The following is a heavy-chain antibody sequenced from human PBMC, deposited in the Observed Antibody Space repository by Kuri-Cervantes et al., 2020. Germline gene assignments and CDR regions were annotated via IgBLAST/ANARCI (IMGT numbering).Heavy chain of an antibody. CDR2: SSAYNGNT. CDR3: ARDRSNRILVVINPSPLDY. V-gene: IGHV1-18*01. Sequence: ASVNVSCKASGYTFTSYGISWVRQAPGQGLEWMGWSSAYNGNTNYAQKLQGGVTMTTDTSTSTAYMELRSLRSDDTAVYYCARDRSNRILVVINPSPLDYWGQGTLVTVSS. J-gene: IGHJ4*02. CDR1: GYTFTSYG. D-gene: IGHD3-22*01.